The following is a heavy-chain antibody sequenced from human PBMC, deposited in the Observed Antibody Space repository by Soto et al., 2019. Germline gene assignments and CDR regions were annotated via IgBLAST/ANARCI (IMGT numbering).Heavy chain of an antibody. CDR2: INHSGST. CDR1: GGSFSGYY. V-gene: IGHV4-34*01. J-gene: IGHJ4*02. D-gene: IGHD3-3*01. Sequence: SETLSLTCAVYGGSFSGYYWSWIRQPPGKGLEWIGEINHSGSTNYNPSHKSRVTISVDTSKNQFSLKLSSVTAADTAVYYCARGSHDFWSGYSYYFDYWGQGTLVT. CDR3: ARGSHDFWSGYSYYFDY.